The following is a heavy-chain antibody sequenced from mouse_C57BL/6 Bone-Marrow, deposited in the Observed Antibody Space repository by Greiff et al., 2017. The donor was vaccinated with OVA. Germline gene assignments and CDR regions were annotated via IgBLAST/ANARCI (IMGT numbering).Heavy chain of an antibody. Sequence: EVQLVETGGGLVKPGGSLKLSCAASGFTLSRSAMSWVRQTPEKRLERVATISDGGSYTFYPDNVKGRFTISRDKAKNNLYLQMSHLKSEDTAMYYCARANWDRFDYWGQGTTLTVSS. CDR1: GFTLSRSA. D-gene: IGHD4-1*01. CDR2: ISDGGSYT. CDR3: ARANWDRFDY. V-gene: IGHV5-4*01. J-gene: IGHJ2*01.